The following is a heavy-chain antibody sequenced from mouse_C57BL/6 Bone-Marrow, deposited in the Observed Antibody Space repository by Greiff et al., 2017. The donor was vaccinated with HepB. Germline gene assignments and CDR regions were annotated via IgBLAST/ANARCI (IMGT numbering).Heavy chain of an antibody. J-gene: IGHJ4*01. CDR1: GYTFTSYW. CDR3: ARVGQLRLRYAMDY. CDR2: IYPGSGST. V-gene: IGHV1-55*01. Sequence: QVQLQQPGAELVKPGASVKMSCKASGYTFTSYWITWVKQRPGQGLEWIGDIYPGSGSTNYNEKFKSKATLTVDTSSSTAYMQLSSLTSEDSAVYYCARVGQLRLRYAMDYWGQGTSVTVPS. D-gene: IGHD3-2*02.